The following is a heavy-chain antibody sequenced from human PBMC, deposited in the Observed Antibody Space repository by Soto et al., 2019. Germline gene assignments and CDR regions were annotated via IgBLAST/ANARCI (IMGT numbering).Heavy chain of an antibody. CDR1: GYSFHTYA. V-gene: IGHV1-18*01. CDR3: AREYGMDV. Sequence: QVQLVQSGAEVKKPGASVNVSCKASGYSFHTYAISWVRQAPGQGLEWVGWISGYNGNTNYAQKFHGRITLTTDTSTQTAFMELRSLTGDDTAVYYCAREYGMDVWGQGTTVTVSS. J-gene: IGHJ6*02. CDR2: ISGYNGNT.